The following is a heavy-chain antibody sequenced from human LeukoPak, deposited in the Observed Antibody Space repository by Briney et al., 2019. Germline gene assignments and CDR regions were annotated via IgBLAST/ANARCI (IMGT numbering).Heavy chain of an antibody. J-gene: IGHJ4*02. CDR2: IKQDGSEK. D-gene: IGHD3-22*01. CDR3: ARDPAEDSSPPTDY. V-gene: IGHV3-7*01. CDR1: GFTFSSYW. Sequence: PGGSLRLSCAASGFTFSSYWMSWVRQAPGKGLERVANIKQDGSEKYYVDSVKGRFTISRDNAKNSLYLQMNSLRAEDTAVYYCARDPAEDSSPPTDYWGQGTLVTVSS.